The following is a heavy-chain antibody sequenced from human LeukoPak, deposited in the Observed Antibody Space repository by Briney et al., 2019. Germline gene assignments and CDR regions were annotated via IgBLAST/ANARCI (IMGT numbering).Heavy chain of an antibody. J-gene: IGHJ4*02. CDR2: IYYSGSS. CDR1: GGSISTYY. Sequence: SETLSLTCTVSGGSISTYYWSWIRQPPGKGLEWIGYIYYSGSSIYNPSLKSRVTISVDTSKNQFSLKLNSVTAADTAVYFCARLSRGSSAGFDYWGQGILVTVSS. V-gene: IGHV4-59*01. D-gene: IGHD6-6*01. CDR3: ARLSRGSSAGFDY.